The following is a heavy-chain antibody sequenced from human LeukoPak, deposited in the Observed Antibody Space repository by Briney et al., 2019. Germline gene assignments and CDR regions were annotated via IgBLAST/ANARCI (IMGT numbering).Heavy chain of an antibody. CDR2: ISSSSSTI. CDR1: GFTFSDYS. CDR3: AREGVDIVVVPAANWFDP. D-gene: IGHD2-2*03. J-gene: IGHJ5*02. Sequence: GGSLRLSCAASGFTFSDYSMNWVRQAPGKGLEWVSYISSSSSTIYYADSVKGRFTISRDNAKNSLYLQMNSLRAEDTAVYYCAREGVDIVVVPAANWFDPWGQGTLVTVSS. V-gene: IGHV3-48*04.